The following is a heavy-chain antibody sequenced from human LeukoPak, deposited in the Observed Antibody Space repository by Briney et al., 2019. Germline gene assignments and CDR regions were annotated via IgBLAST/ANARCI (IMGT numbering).Heavy chain of an antibody. D-gene: IGHD3-3*01. CDR2: IYYSGST. CDR1: GGSISSSSYY. J-gene: IGHJ4*02. Sequence: PSETLSLTCTVSGGSISSSSYYWGWIRQPPGKGLERIGSIYYSGSTYYNPSLKSRVTISVDTSKNQFSLKLSSVTAADTAVYYCARHRYDFWSGFRGAALDYWGQGTLVTVSS. CDR3: ARHRYDFWSGFRGAALDY. V-gene: IGHV4-39*01.